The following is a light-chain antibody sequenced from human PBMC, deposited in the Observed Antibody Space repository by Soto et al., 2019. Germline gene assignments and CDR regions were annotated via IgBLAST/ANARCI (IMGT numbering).Light chain of an antibody. CDR3: QQRSNWPPKYT. Sequence: EIVLTQSPATLSLSPGEGATLSCRASQSVSSYLAWYQQKPGQAPRLLIYDASNRATGIPARFSGSGSGTDFTLTISSLEPEDFAAYYCQQRSNWPPKYTFGQGTKLEIK. CDR2: DAS. J-gene: IGKJ2*01. V-gene: IGKV3-11*01. CDR1: QSVSSY.